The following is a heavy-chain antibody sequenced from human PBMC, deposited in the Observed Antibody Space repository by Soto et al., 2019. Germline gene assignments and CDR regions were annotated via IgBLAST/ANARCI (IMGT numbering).Heavy chain of an antibody. J-gene: IGHJ5*02. CDR3: ARLEDSGGYFTSPLDP. Sequence: SVKVSCKASGATFGNSAFSWVRQAPGQGLQWLGGISPIFGTTKYAQSFQGRVSNTADESTTTTYMELTSLRSDDTAVYYCARLEDSGGYFTSPLDPWGHGTLVTVSS. CDR2: ISPIFGTT. CDR1: GATFGNSA. D-gene: IGHD3-3*01. V-gene: IGHV1-69*13.